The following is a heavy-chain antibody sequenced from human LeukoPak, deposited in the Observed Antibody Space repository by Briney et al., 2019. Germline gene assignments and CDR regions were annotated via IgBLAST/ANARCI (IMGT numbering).Heavy chain of an antibody. Sequence: PSETLSLTCTVSGGSISGYYWTWIRQPAGKGLEWIGRIYSSGSTNSNPSLKSRVTMSVDRSKNQFSLKLTSVTAADTAVYYCARMDDCSSNDCASFDCWGQGSLVTVSS. D-gene: IGHD2-2*01. J-gene: IGHJ4*02. CDR1: GGSISGYY. CDR2: IYSSGST. V-gene: IGHV4-4*07. CDR3: ARMDDCSSNDCASFDC.